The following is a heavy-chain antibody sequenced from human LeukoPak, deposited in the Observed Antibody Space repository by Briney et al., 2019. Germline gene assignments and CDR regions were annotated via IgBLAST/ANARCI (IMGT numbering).Heavy chain of an antibody. Sequence: GGSLRLSCAAPGFTFSSYDMIWVRQAPGKGLEWVSYIHSSGSTIYYADSVKGRFTISRDNAQNTLYLQMSSLRAEDTAVYYCARAGNYYFEYWGQGALVTVSS. J-gene: IGHJ4*02. CDR3: ARAGNYYFEY. CDR2: IHSSGSTI. V-gene: IGHV3-48*03. D-gene: IGHD3-10*01. CDR1: GFTFSSYD.